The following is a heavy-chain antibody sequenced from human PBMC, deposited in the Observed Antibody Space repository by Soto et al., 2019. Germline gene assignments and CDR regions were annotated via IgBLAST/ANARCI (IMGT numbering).Heavy chain of an antibody. CDR3: ARMYGDYGLNGNYYDMDV. CDR1: GFTFSSYS. D-gene: IGHD4-17*01. CDR2: ISSSSSYI. J-gene: IGHJ6*02. Sequence: EVQLVESGGGLVKPGGSLRLSCAASGFTFSSYSMNWARQAPGKGLEWVSSISSSSSYIYFADSVKGRFTISRDNAKNSLYLQMNSLRAEDTAVYYCARMYGDYGLNGNYYDMDVWGQGTTVTVSS. V-gene: IGHV3-21*01.